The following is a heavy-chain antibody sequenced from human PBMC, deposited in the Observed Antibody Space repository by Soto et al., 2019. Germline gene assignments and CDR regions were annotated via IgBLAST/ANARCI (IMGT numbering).Heavy chain of an antibody. D-gene: IGHD6-13*01. Sequence: KPSETLSLTCTVSGASISGFYWSWIRKSAGKGLEWIGRIYATGTTDYNPSLKSRVMMSVDTSKKQFSLKLRSVTAADTAVYYCARHRNSRGSWYWVDPWGQGTLVTVSS. CDR1: GASISGFY. CDR2: IYATGTT. CDR3: ARHRNSRGSWYWVDP. J-gene: IGHJ5*02. V-gene: IGHV4-4*07.